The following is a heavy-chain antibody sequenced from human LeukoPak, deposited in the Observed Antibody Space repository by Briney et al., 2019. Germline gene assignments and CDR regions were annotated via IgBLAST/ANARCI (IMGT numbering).Heavy chain of an antibody. V-gene: IGHV3-7*05. CDR3: ARDQSYCSSSSCPWEPFDF. D-gene: IGHD2-2*01. CDR1: GFTFSSYW. J-gene: IGHJ4*02. Sequence: GGSLRLSCAASGFTFSSYWMSWVRQAPGKGLEWVANIKRDGSEKYYVDSVKGRFTISRDNAKNSLYLQMNSLRAEDTAVYYCARDQSYCSSSSCPWEPFDFWGQGTLVTVSS. CDR2: IKRDGSEK.